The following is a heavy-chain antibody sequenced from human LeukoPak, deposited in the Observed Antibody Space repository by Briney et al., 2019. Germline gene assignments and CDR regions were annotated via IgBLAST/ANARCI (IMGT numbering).Heavy chain of an antibody. CDR2: ISYDGSNK. Sequence: GGSLRLSCAASGFTFSSYGMHWVRQAPGKGLEWVAVISYDGSNKYYADSVKGRFTISRDNAKNTLYLQMSSLRAEDTAVYYCATSSVWGGAFNIWGQGTMVTVSS. D-gene: IGHD3-16*01. V-gene: IGHV3-30*03. J-gene: IGHJ3*02. CDR1: GFTFSSYG. CDR3: ATSSVWGGAFNI.